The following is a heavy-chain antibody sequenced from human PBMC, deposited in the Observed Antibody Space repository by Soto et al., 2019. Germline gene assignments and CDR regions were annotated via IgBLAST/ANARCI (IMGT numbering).Heavy chain of an antibody. J-gene: IGHJ6*02. Sequence: QVQLVESGGGVVQPGGTLRLSCAASGFIFNNYGMQWVRQAPGRGLEWVAVIAYDGSLKYYVDSVKGRFTISRDNSKNTRYLQINSLRAEDTAVYYCAKDLKVSGSHYGTLNYYYGMDVWGQGTTVSVSS. D-gene: IGHD3-10*01. CDR2: IAYDGSLK. CDR3: AKDLKVSGSHYGTLNYYYGMDV. V-gene: IGHV3-30*18. CDR1: GFIFNNYG.